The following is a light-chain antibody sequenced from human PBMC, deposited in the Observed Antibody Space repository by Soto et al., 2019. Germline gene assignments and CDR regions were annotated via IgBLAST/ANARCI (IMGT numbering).Light chain of an antibody. Sequence: DIQLTQSPSFLSASVGDRVTITCRASQDISNYLVWYQQKPGKAPKHLIYAASTLQSGDPSRLRRSRSGTEIPTTICKLQHEEFAKYYCQQINSYPFTFGLGTNVDIK. V-gene: IGKV1-9*01. CDR1: QDISNY. CDR3: QQINSYPFT. J-gene: IGKJ3*01. CDR2: AAS.